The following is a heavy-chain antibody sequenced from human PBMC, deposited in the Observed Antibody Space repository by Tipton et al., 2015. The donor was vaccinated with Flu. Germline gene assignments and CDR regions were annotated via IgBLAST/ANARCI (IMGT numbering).Heavy chain of an antibody. CDR3: ARGDYGDYDHEADGFDI. D-gene: IGHD4-17*01. Sequence: QLVQSGAELKKPGASVKVSCKGSGYTFTAHYMHWVRQAPGQGLEWMGWINPNDNGTRYPQKFQGRVTMTRDTSISTVYMELSRLSSDDTAVYYCARGDYGDYDHEADGFDIWGQGTLVTVSA. CDR2: INPNDNGT. J-gene: IGHJ3*02. V-gene: IGHV1-2*02. CDR1: GYTFTAHY.